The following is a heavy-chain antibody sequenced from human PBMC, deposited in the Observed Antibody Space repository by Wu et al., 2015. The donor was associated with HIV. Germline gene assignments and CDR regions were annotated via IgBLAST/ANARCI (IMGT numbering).Heavy chain of an antibody. J-gene: IGHJ4*02. V-gene: IGHV1-2*02. CDR1: GYTFTGYY. CDR2: TNPNSGGT. CDR3: ARDYCSGGFCHYFFDS. Sequence: QLQLVQSGAEMKKPGASVKVSCKASGYTFTGYYMHWLRQAPGQGLEWMGWTNPNSGGTNYAQKFQGRVTLTRDTSITTAYMEMSGLRSDDTAVYYCARDYCSGGFCHYFFDSWGQGTLVTVSS. D-gene: IGHD2-15*01.